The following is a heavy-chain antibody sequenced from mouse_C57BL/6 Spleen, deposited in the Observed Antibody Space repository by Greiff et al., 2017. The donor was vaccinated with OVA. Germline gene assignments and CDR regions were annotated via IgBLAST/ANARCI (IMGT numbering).Heavy chain of an antibody. CDR1: GYTFTSYW. D-gene: IGHD2-3*01. Sequence: QVQLQQPGAELVRPGSSVKLSCKASGYTFTSYWMDWVKQRPGQGLEWNGNIYPSDSETHYNQKFKDKATLTVDKSSSTAYMQLSSLTSEDSAVYYGARGTIYDGDYGGAWFAYWGQGTLVTVSA. V-gene: IGHV1-61*01. CDR2: IYPSDSET. J-gene: IGHJ3*01. CDR3: ARGTIYDGDYGGAWFAY.